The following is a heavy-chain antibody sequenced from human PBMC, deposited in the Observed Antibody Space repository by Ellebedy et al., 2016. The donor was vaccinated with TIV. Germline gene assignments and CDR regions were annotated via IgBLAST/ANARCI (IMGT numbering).Heavy chain of an antibody. D-gene: IGHD2-8*01. CDR2: IYSGGST. J-gene: IGHJ4*02. Sequence: GESLKISCAASGFTVSSNYMTWVRQAPGKGLEWVSIIYSGGSTYYADSVKGRFTISRDNAKNTVYLQMNNLRADDTAVYYCARDWVYTIDQWGQGTLVTVSS. CDR3: ARDWVYTIDQ. V-gene: IGHV3-66*01. CDR1: GFTVSSNY.